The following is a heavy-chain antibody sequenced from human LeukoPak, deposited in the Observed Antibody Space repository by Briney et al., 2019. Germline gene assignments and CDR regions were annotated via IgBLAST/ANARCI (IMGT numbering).Heavy chain of an antibody. CDR1: GYTFTSYG. CDR2: ISAYNGNT. Sequence: ASVKVSCRASGYTFTSYGISWVRQAPGQGLEWMGWISAYNGNTNYAQKLQGRVTMTTDTSTSTAYMELRSLRSDDTAVYYCARARRAATHFDYWGQGTLVTVSS. J-gene: IGHJ4*02. D-gene: IGHD6-13*01. CDR3: ARARRAATHFDY. V-gene: IGHV1-18*01.